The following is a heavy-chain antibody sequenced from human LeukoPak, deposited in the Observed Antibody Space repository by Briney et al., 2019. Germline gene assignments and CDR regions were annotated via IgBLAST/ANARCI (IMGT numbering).Heavy chain of an antibody. J-gene: IGHJ3*02. V-gene: IGHV4-59*01. CDR2: IYYSGST. CDR3: ARLEGVAFDI. Sequence: SETLSLTCTVSGGSISSYYWSWIRQPPGKGLEWIGYIYYSGSTNYNPSLKSRVTISVDTSKNQFSLKLSSVTAADTAVYYCARLEGVAFDIWGQGTMVTVSS. CDR1: GGSISSYY.